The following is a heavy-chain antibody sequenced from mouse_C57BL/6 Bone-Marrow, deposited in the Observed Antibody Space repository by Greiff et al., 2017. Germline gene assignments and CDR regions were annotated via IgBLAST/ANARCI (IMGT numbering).Heavy chain of an antibody. J-gene: IGHJ3*01. D-gene: IGHD1-1*01. CDR2: IDPSDSYT. V-gene: IGHV1-59*01. CDR3: ARGGIITPWFAY. Sequence: QVQLQQPGAELVRPGTSVKLSCTASGYTFTSYWMHWVKQRPGQGLEWIGVIDPSDSYTNYNQKFKGKATLTVDPSSCTAYMQLSSLTSDDSAVYYCARGGIITPWFAYGGQANLVTVAA. CDR1: GYTFTSYW.